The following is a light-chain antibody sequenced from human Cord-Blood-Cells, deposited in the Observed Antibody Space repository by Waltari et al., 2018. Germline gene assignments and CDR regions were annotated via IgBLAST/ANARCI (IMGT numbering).Light chain of an antibody. V-gene: IGKV4-1*01. CDR1: QSVLYSSNNKNY. CDR3: QQYYSTPYT. CDR2: WAS. Sequence: VITQYPDSLAVSLGERATINRKSSQSVLYSSNNKNYLAWYQQKPGQPPKLLIYWASTRESGVPDRFSGSGSGTDFTLTISSLQAEDVAVYYCQQYYSTPYTFGQGTKLEIK. J-gene: IGKJ2*01.